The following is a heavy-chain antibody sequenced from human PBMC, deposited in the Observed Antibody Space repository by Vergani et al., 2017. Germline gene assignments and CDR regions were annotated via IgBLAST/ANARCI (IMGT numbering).Heavy chain of an antibody. CDR2: IYYSGST. V-gene: IGHV4-59*01. CDR1: GGSISSYY. Sequence: QVQLQESGPGLVKPSETLSLTCTVSGGSISSYYWSWIRQPPGKGLEWIGSIYYSGSTNYNPSLKSRVTISVDTSKNQFSLKLSSLTAADTAVYYCARAWKHSTRFDYWGQGTLVTVSS. D-gene: IGHD2-21*01. CDR3: ARAWKHSTRFDY. J-gene: IGHJ4*02.